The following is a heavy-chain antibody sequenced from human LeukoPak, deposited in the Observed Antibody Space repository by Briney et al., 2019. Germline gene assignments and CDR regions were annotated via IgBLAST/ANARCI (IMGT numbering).Heavy chain of an antibody. J-gene: IGHJ4*02. Sequence: GGSLRLSCAASGFTFSSYALSWVRQAPGKGLECVSVISGSGGSTYYADSVKGRFTISRDNSKNTLYLQMNSLRAEDTAVYYCAKVRYDSSGYQSPYFDYWGQGILVTVSS. CDR2: ISGSGGST. D-gene: IGHD3-22*01. CDR1: GFTFSSYA. V-gene: IGHV3-23*01. CDR3: AKVRYDSSGYQSPYFDY.